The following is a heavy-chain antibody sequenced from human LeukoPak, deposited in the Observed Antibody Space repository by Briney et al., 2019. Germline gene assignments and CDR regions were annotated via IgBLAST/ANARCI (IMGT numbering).Heavy chain of an antibody. D-gene: IGHD3-22*01. CDR1: GYTFTSYY. CDR3: ARDSETQLYYYDSSGYCDY. J-gene: IGHJ4*02. V-gene: IGHV1-46*01. Sequence: ASVKVSCKASGYTFTSYYMHWVRQAPGQGLEWMGIINPSGGSTSYAQKFQGRVTMARDTSTSTVYMELSSLRSVDTAVYYCARDSETQLYYYDSSGYCDYWGQGTLVTFSS. CDR2: INPSGGST.